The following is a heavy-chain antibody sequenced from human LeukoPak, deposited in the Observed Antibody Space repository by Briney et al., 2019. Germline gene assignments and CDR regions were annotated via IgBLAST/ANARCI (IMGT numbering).Heavy chain of an antibody. V-gene: IGHV1-2*02. CDR1: GYTFTGYY. CDR3: ARGYSSSWYLSGFHP. Sequence: ASVKVSCKASGYTFTGYYMHWVRQAPGQGLEWMGWINPNSGGTNYAQKFQGRVTMTRDTSISTAYMELSRLRSDDTAVYYCARGYSSSWYLSGFHPWGQGTLVTVSS. J-gene: IGHJ5*02. D-gene: IGHD6-13*01. CDR2: INPNSGGT.